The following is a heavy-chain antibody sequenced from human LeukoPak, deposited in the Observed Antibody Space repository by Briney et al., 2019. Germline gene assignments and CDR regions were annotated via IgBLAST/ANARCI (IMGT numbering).Heavy chain of an antibody. CDR1: GYRFTSYD. CDR2: MNPHSGTT. Sequence: ASVKVSCKTSGYRFTSYDINWVRQTTGQGLEWMGWMNPHSGTTGYAQKFQGRLTLPRNITITTAYLERSSLTSEDTAVYYCARGSENNFDSSGPIGFWGQGTLVTVSS. D-gene: IGHD3-22*01. CDR3: ARGSENNFDSSGPIGF. J-gene: IGHJ4*02. V-gene: IGHV1-8*01.